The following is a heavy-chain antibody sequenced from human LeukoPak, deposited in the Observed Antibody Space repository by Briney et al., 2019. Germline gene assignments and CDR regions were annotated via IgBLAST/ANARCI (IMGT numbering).Heavy chain of an antibody. D-gene: IGHD3-22*01. V-gene: IGHV1-18*01. CDR3: ARDGVPDYYDSSGHFQH. CDR1: GYTFTSYG. Sequence: ASVKVSCKASGYTFTSYGISWVRQAPGQGLEWMGWISAYNGNTNYAQKLQGRVTMTTDTSTSTAYMELRSLRSDDTAVYYCARDGVPDYYDSSGHFQHWGQGTLVTVSS. J-gene: IGHJ1*01. CDR2: ISAYNGNT.